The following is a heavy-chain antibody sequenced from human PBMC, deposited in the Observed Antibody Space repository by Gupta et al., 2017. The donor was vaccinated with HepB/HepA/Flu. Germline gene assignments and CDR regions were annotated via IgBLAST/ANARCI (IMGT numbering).Heavy chain of an antibody. V-gene: IGHV3-33*03. CDR1: GFTFSNYG. D-gene: IGHD3-3*02. J-gene: IGHJ4*02. CDR3: ARSSAGGIGIDF. CDR2: IFHDASKE. Sequence: QVHLVESGGGVVQPGGSLRLSCSAYGFTFSNYGMHWVRQAPGKGLQWVSVIFHDASKECELGAVKGRFAVYRDNSKKMMFLKMERIREEDSGIYYFARSSAGGIGIDFGGQGSIVSVSS.